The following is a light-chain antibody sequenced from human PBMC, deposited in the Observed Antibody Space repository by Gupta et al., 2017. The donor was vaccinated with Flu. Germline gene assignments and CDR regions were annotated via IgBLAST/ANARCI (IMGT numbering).Light chain of an antibody. J-gene: IGLJ2*01. CDR2: KDT. CDR3: HSGASSGTYVV. Sequence: GKPARITCSGDALQKKFAYWYQQRPGQAPLLLIYKDTERPSRIPARFSGSSSGTTATLTISAVQDEDEADYYCHSGASSGTYVVFGGGTKLTVL. CDR1: ALQKKF. V-gene: IGLV3-25*03.